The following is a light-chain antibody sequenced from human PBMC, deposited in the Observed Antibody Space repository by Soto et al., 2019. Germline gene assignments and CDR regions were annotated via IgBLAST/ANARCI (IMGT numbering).Light chain of an antibody. V-gene: IGKV3-20*01. CDR2: GAS. CDR1: QSVISSC. CDR3: QQYGSSPYT. J-gene: IGKJ2*01. Sequence: EIVLMQSPGTLSLSPGERATLSCRASQSVISSCLAWYQQKPGQAPRLLIYGASSRATGVPDRFSGSGSGTDFTLTISRLEPEDFAVYYCQQYGSSPYTFGQWTKLEIK.